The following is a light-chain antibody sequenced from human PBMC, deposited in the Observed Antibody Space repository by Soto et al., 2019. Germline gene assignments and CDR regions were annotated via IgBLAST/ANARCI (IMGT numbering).Light chain of an antibody. CDR1: QSMNDW. V-gene: IGKV1-5*03. CDR3: QQYYSYST. Sequence: DMQMTQSPSTLSASVGDRVTITCRASQSMNDWLSWYQHKPGKAPKLLIYKSFNLQSGVPSRFSGSGSGTDFTLPISSLQRDDFATYYCQQYYSYSTFGQGAKVEVK. J-gene: IGKJ1*01. CDR2: KSF.